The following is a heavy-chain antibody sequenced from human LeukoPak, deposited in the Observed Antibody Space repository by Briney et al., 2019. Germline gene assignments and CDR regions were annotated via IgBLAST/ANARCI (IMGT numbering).Heavy chain of an antibody. Sequence: GGSLRLSCAASGFTFSSSAMSWVRQVPGKGLEWVSSISSSSTYIYYGDSVKGRFTVSRDNAKNSLYLQMNSLRAEDTAVYFCASQYTSSRIFDDWGQGTLVTVSS. CDR3: ASQYTSSRIFDD. J-gene: IGHJ4*02. CDR1: GFTFSSSA. CDR2: ISSSSTYI. V-gene: IGHV3-21*01. D-gene: IGHD6-13*01.